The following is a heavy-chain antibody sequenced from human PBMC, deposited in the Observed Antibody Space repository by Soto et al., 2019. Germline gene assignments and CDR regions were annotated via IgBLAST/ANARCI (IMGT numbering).Heavy chain of an antibody. CDR1: WYTFTGDG. D-gene: IGHD1-7*01. Sequence: AYVTITFTASWYTFTGDGISWVRQAPGQWLEWMGWISTYNGNTTYAQKLQGRVTMTTDTPTSTAYMELRSLRSDDKAVYYCARDHELFDYRAQGTLATVPS. V-gene: IGHV1-18*01. CDR2: ISTYNGNT. J-gene: IGHJ4*02. CDR3: ARDHELFDY.